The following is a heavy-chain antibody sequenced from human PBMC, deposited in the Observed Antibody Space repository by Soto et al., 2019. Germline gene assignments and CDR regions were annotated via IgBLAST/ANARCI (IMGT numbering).Heavy chain of an antibody. CDR1: GFTFSSYA. Sequence: GGSLRLSCAASGFTFSSYAMSWVRQAPGKGLEWVSAISGSGGSTYYADSVKGRFTISRDNSKNTLYLQMNSLRAEDTAVYYCAKDCRGKWQSPYYYYGMDVWGQGTTVTVSS. D-gene: IGHD3-16*01. CDR2: ISGSGGST. V-gene: IGHV3-23*01. J-gene: IGHJ6*02. CDR3: AKDCRGKWQSPYYYYGMDV.